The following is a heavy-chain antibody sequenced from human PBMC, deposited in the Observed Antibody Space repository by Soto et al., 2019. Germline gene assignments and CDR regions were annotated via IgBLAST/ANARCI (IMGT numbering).Heavy chain of an antibody. V-gene: IGHV4-39*01. J-gene: IGHJ4*02. CDR2: IYYSGST. D-gene: IGHD2-15*01. Sequence: SETLSLTCTVSGGSIRSSSYYWGWIRQPPGKGLEWIGSIYYSGSTYYNPSLKSRVTISVDTSKNQFSLKLSSVTAADTAVYYCARHRLLLVHETFFDYWGQGTLVTVS. CDR1: GGSIRSSSYY. CDR3: ARHRLLLVHETFFDY.